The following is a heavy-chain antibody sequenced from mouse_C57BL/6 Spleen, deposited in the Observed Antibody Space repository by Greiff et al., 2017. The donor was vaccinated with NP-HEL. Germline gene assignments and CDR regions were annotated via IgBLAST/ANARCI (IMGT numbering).Heavy chain of an antibody. J-gene: IGHJ2*01. CDR1: GYSITSGYY. Sequence: EVKLMESGPGLVKPSQSLSLTCSVTGYSITSGYYWNWIRQFPGNKLEWMGYISYDGSNNYNPSLKNRISITRDTSKNQFFLKLNSVTTEDTATYYCARGHYYGSSDFDYWGQGTTLTVSS. CDR3: ARGHYYGSSDFDY. D-gene: IGHD1-1*01. V-gene: IGHV3-6*01. CDR2: ISYDGSN.